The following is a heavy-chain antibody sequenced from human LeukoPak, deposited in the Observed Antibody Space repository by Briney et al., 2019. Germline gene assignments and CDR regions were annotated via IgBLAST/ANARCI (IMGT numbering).Heavy chain of an antibody. J-gene: IGHJ4*02. CDR3: AKAHSGRPGDYFDY. D-gene: IGHD1-26*01. V-gene: IGHV3-21*01. Sequence: GGSLRLSCAASGFTFSSYSMNWVRQAPGKGLEWVSSISSSSSYIYYADSVKGRFTISRDNAKNSLYLQMNSLRAEDTAVYYCAKAHSGRPGDYFDYWGQGTLVTVSS. CDR2: ISSSSSYI. CDR1: GFTFSSYS.